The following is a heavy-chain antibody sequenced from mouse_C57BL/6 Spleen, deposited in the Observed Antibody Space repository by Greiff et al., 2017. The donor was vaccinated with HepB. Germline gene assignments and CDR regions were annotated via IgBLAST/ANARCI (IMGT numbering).Heavy chain of an antibody. J-gene: IGHJ1*03. D-gene: IGHD4-1*01. CDR3: ARGDWGWYFDV. V-gene: IGHV1-76*01. CDR1: GYTFTDYY. CDR2: IYPGSGNT. Sequence: QVQLKQSGAELVRPGASVKLSCKASGYTFTDYYINWVKQRPGQGLEWIARIYPGSGNTYYNEKFKGKATLTAEKSSSTAYMQLSSLTSEDSAVYFCARGDWGWYFDVWGTGTTVTVSS.